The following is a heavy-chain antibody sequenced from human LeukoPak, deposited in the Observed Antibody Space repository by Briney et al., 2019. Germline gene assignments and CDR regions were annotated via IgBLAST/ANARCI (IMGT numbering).Heavy chain of an antibody. D-gene: IGHD6-19*01. Sequence: PSETLSLTCTLSGGSFSSYCWSWIWQPPGKGLEWIGYIYYSGSTNYNPSLKSRVTISVDTSKNQFSLKLSSVTAADTAVYYCARVLSLSSGWPKVDYWGQGTLVTVSS. J-gene: IGHJ4*02. V-gene: IGHV4-59*01. CDR1: GGSFSSYC. CDR2: IYYSGST. CDR3: ARVLSLSSGWPKVDY.